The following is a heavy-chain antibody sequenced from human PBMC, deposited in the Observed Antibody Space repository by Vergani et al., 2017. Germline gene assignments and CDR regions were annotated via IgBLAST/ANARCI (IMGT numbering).Heavy chain of an antibody. J-gene: IGHJ6*02. CDR2: IWYDGSNK. CDR3: AKSLIPAPSYQPQYYYGMDV. V-gene: IGHV3-30*18. D-gene: IGHD2-2*01. Sequence: QVQLVESGGGVVQPGRSLRLSCAASGFTFSSYAMHWVRQAPGKGLEWVAVIWYDGSNKYYADSVKGRFTISRDNSKNTLYLQMNSLRAEDTAVYYCAKSLIPAPSYQPQYYYGMDVWGQGTTVTVSS. CDR1: GFTFSSYA.